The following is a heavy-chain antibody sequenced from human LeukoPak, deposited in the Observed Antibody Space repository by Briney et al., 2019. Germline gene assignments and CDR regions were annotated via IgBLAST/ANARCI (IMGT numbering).Heavy chain of an antibody. D-gene: IGHD2-2*01. Sequence: GGSLRLSCAASGFTFSSYEMNWVRQAPGKGLEWVSYISSSGSTIYCADSVKGRFTISRDNAKNSLYLQMNSLRAEDTAVYYCARSDEVVPADYDYWGQGTLVTVSS. J-gene: IGHJ4*02. V-gene: IGHV3-48*03. CDR3: ARSDEVVPADYDY. CDR1: GFTFSSYE. CDR2: ISSSGSTI.